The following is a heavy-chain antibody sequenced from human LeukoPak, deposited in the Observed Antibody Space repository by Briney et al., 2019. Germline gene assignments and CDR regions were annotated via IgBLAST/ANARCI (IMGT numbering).Heavy chain of an antibody. Sequence: SETLSLTCAVCGGSLGGYYWSWIRQPPGKGLEWIGDVNHSGSTNYSPSLKSRVTISLDTSKNQFSLDLSSVTAADTAVYYCARNSAYSTSSGINCWGQGTPVTVSS. V-gene: IGHV4-34*01. CDR3: ARNSAYSTSSGINC. J-gene: IGHJ4*02. CDR2: VNHSGST. D-gene: IGHD6-6*01. CDR1: GGSLGGYY.